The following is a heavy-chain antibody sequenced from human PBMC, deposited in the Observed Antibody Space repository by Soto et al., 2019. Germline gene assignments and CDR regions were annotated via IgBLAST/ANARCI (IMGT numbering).Heavy chain of an antibody. CDR3: ARQLPTSGGYDFWSGYPDYGMDV. Sequence: GGSLRLSCAASGFTFSDYYMSWIRQAPGKGLEWVSYTSSSGSTIYYADSVKGRFTISRDNAKNSLYLQMNSLRAEDTAVYYCARQLPTSGGYDFWSGYPDYGMDVWGQGTTVTVSS. D-gene: IGHD3-3*01. CDR2: TSSSGSTI. CDR1: GFTFSDYY. V-gene: IGHV3-11*04. J-gene: IGHJ6*02.